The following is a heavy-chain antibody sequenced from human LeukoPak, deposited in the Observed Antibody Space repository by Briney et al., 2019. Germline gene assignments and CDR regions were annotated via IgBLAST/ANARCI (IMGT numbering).Heavy chain of an antibody. CDR1: GGSINSYY. J-gene: IGHJ6*03. Sequence: SETLSLTCTVSGGSINSYYWSWIRQPPGKGLEWIGYIYYSGSTNYNPSLKSRVTISVDRSKNQFSLKLSPVTAADTAVYYCAKGTTAAGYYYMDAWGKGTTVTVSS. CDR3: AKGTTAAGYYYMDA. V-gene: IGHV4-59*01. CDR2: IYYSGST. D-gene: IGHD4-11*01.